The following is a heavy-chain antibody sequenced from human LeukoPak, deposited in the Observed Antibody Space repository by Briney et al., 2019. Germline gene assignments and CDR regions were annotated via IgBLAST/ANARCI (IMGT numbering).Heavy chain of an antibody. Sequence: GASVKVSFKASGGTFSTYGISWVRQAPGQGLEWMGRIIPILGVANYAQKFQGRVTITADKATSTAYMELSSLRSEDTAVYYCARGQEMATNWLDPWGQGTLVTVSS. CDR3: ARGQEMATNWLDP. CDR1: GGTFSTYG. CDR2: IIPILGVA. J-gene: IGHJ5*02. V-gene: IGHV1-69*04. D-gene: IGHD5-24*01.